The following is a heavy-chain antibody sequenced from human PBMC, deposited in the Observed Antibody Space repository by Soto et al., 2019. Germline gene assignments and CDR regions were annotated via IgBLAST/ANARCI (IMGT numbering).Heavy chain of an antibody. CDR1: GFTFSNYA. V-gene: IGHV3-64D*06. J-gene: IGHJ4*01. CDR2: ITSEGDRT. D-gene: IGHD2-15*01. Sequence: GGSLRLSCSVSGFTFSNYAMHWVRQAPGKGLEYVSGITSEGDRTWHADSVKDRFTISRDNSANTQFLQMSSLRVEDTAIYFCVKGNQLLRYYFEFWGPGTLVTVYS. CDR3: VKGNQLLRYYFEF.